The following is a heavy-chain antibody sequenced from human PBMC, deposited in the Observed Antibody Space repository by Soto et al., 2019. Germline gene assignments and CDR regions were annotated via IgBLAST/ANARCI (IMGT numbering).Heavy chain of an antibody. D-gene: IGHD6-13*01. CDR3: TQTLAAADY. CDR2: IRSKANSYAT. J-gene: IGHJ4*02. CDR1: GFTFSGSA. V-gene: IGHV3-73*02. Sequence: EVQLVESGGGLVQPGGSLKLSCAASGFTFSGSAMHWVRQASGKGLEWVGRIRSKANSYATAYAASVKGRFTISRDDSKNTAYLQMNSLKTEDTAVYYYTQTLAAADYWSQGTLVTVSA.